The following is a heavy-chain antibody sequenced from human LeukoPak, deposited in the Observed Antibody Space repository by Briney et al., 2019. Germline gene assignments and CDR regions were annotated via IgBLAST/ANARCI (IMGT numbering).Heavy chain of an antibody. Sequence: SETLSLTCTVSGGSISSSSYYWGWIRQPPGKGLEWIGSIYYSGSTYYNPSLKSRVTISVDTSKNQFSLKLSSVTAADTAVYYCARDGYNSNFDYWGQGTLVTVSS. V-gene: IGHV4-39*07. CDR3: ARDGYNSNFDY. J-gene: IGHJ4*02. CDR2: IYYSGST. CDR1: GGSISSSSYY. D-gene: IGHD5-24*01.